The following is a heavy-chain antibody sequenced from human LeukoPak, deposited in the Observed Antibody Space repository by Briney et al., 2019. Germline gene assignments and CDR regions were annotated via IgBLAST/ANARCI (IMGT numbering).Heavy chain of an antibody. Sequence: SETLSLTCTVSGVSVSSYFWSWIRQPPGKGLEWIGYIYYGGSTNYNPSLKSRVTISVDTSKNQFSLKLSSVTAADTAVYYCARVDYYDSSGYYDRWLDHWGQGTLVTVSS. D-gene: IGHD3-22*01. CDR2: IYYGGST. J-gene: IGHJ5*02. CDR3: ARVDYYDSSGYYDRWLDH. CDR1: GVSVSSYF. V-gene: IGHV4-59*02.